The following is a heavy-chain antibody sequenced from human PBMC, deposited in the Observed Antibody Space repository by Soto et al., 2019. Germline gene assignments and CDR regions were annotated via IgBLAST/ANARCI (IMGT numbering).Heavy chain of an antibody. V-gene: IGHV3-23*01. Sequence: PGGSLRLSCAASGFTFSTYAMIWVRQAPGKGLEWVSAISASGSDTYHADSVKGRFTISRDNSISTLFLQMNSLRTEDTAVYYCAHPRGYGVFDAYDIWGQGALVTVSS. D-gene: IGHD2-8*01. CDR3: AHPRGYGVFDAYDI. J-gene: IGHJ3*02. CDR1: GFTFSTYA. CDR2: ISASGSDT.